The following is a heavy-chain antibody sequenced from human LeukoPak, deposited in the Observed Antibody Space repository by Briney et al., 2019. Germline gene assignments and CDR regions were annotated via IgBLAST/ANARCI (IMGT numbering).Heavy chain of an antibody. CDR2: INPNSGGT. D-gene: IGHD3-22*01. Sequence: ASVKVSCKASGYTFTGYYMHWVRQAPGQGLEWMGRINPNSGGTNYAQKFQGRVTMTRDTSISTAYMELSRLRSDDTAVYYCARGDYYDSSGYYHDAFDIWGQGTMATVSS. CDR3: ARGDYYDSSGYYHDAFDI. CDR1: GYTFTGYY. V-gene: IGHV1-2*06. J-gene: IGHJ3*02.